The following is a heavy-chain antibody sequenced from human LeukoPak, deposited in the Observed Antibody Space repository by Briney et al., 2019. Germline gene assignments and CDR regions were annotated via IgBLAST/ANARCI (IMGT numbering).Heavy chain of an antibody. Sequence: GGSLRLSCAASGFTVSSNYMSWVRQAPGKGLEWVSILYSGGTTYTYYAESVKGRFTISRDNSKNTLYLQMDSLRAEDTAVYYCARVTTMASRLTYFDYWGQGTLVTVSS. CDR3: ARVTTMASRLTYFDY. J-gene: IGHJ4*02. CDR1: GFTVSSNY. CDR2: LYSGGTT. D-gene: IGHD5-24*01. V-gene: IGHV3-66*01.